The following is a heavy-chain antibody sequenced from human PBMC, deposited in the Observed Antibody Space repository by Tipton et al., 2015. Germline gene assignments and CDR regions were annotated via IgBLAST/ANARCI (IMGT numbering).Heavy chain of an antibody. Sequence: TLSLTCTFSADSISNYYWSWIRQPPGKGLEWIGFIYYSGSTNYNPSLKSRVTISADTSKNQFSLKLPSVTAADTAVYFCATSYAANASGFWFWGQGTLVTVSS. D-gene: IGHD2-15*01. CDR2: IYYSGST. CDR3: ATSYAANASGFWF. J-gene: IGHJ4*02. V-gene: IGHV4-59*01. CDR1: ADSISNYY.